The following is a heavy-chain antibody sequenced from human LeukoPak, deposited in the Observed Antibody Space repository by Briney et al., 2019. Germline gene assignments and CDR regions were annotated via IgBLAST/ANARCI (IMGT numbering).Heavy chain of an antibody. Sequence: GESLKISCKGSGYSFTSYWIGWVRQMPGKGLEWMGIIYPGDSDTRYSPSFQGQVTISADKSISTAYLQWSSLKASDTAMYYCARLHPPYCSGGSCYAYDWGQGTLVTVSS. CDR3: ARLHPPYCSGGSCYAYD. CDR2: IYPGDSDT. J-gene: IGHJ4*02. CDR1: GYSFTSYW. D-gene: IGHD2-15*01. V-gene: IGHV5-51*01.